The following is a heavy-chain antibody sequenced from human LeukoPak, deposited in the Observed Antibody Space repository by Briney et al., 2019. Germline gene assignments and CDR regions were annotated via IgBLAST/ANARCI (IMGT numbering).Heavy chain of an antibody. CDR3: ATDPFYDILTGYYLDY. CDR1: GYTLTELS. J-gene: IGHJ4*02. D-gene: IGHD3-9*01. Sequence: ASVKVSCKVSGYTLTELSMHWVRQAPGKGLEWRGGFDPEDGETIYAQKFQGRVTMTEDTSTDTAYMELSSLRSEDTAVYYCATDPFYDILTGYYLDYWGQGTLVTVSS. V-gene: IGHV1-24*01. CDR2: FDPEDGET.